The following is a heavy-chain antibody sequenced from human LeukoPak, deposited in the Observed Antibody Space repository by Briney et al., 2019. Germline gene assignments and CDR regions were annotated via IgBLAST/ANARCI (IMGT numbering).Heavy chain of an antibody. D-gene: IGHD4-11*01. V-gene: IGHV5-51*01. CDR3: ARALTTVNNYYYYYMDV. CDR1: GSYFTNYW. CDR2: IYPGDSDT. Sequence: GESLKISCKGSGSYFTNYWIGWVRQLPGKGLEWMGIIYPGDSDTRYSPSFQGQVTISADKSISTAYLQWSSLKASDTAMYYCARALTTVNNYYYYYMDVWGKGTTVTVSS. J-gene: IGHJ6*03.